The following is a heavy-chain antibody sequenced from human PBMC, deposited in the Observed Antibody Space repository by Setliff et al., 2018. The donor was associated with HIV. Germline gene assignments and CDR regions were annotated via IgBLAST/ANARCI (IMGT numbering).Heavy chain of an antibody. CDR1: GFTLNSYG. CDR3: ARVPVSNYYYYMDV. CDR2: ISAYNGNT. Sequence: ASVKVSCKASGFTLNSYGITWVRQAPGQGLQWMGWISAYNGNTNYAQKVQGRVRMTTDTSTNTAYMELRNLRSDDTAVYYCARVPVSNYYYYMDVWGKGTTVTVSS. V-gene: IGHV1-18*01. J-gene: IGHJ6*03.